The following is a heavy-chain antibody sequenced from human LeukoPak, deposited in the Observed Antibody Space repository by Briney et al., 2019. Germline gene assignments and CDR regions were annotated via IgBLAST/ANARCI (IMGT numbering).Heavy chain of an antibody. J-gene: IGHJ4*02. CDR1: GFTFSSYS. Sequence: GGSLRLSCAASGFTFSSYSMNWVRQAPGKGLEWLSYISRSSYIIYYAASVRGRFTISRDDAKNSLYLQMNSLRAEDTAVYYCARDNYDSSGPYYFDYWGQGTLVTVSS. CDR2: ISRSSYII. V-gene: IGHV3-48*01. CDR3: ARDNYDSSGPYYFDY. D-gene: IGHD3-22*01.